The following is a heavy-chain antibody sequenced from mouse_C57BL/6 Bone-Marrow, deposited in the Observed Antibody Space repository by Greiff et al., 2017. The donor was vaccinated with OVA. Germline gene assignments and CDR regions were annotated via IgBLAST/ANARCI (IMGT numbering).Heavy chain of an antibody. CDR3: TPSAQTTDFDY. CDR2: IDPENGDT. Sequence: VQLQQSGAELVRPGASVKLSCTASGYNITDDYMHWVKQRPEQGLEWIGWIDPENGDTDYASKFQGKATLTADKSSNTAYLQLSSLTSEDTAVYYCTPSAQTTDFDYWGQGTTLTVSS. D-gene: IGHD3-2*02. V-gene: IGHV14-4*01. CDR1: GYNITDDY. J-gene: IGHJ2*01.